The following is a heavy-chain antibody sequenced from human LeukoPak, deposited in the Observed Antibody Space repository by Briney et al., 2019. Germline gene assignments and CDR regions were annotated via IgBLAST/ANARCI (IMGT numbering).Heavy chain of an antibody. CDR2: IYSGGST. CDR3: AKAPLAKTTFDY. V-gene: IGHV3-53*01. D-gene: IGHD5-24*01. CDR1: GFTVSSNY. Sequence: GGSLRLSCAASGFTVSSNYMSWVSQAPGKGLEWVSVIYSGGSTYYADSVKGRFTISRDNSKNTLYLQMNSLRAEDTAVYYCAKAPLAKTTFDYWGQGTLVTVSS. J-gene: IGHJ4*02.